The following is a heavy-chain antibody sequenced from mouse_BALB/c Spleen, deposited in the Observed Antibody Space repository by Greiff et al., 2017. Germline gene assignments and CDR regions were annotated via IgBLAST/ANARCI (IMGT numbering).Heavy chain of an antibody. Sequence: VQLQQSGAELVKPGASVKLSCTASGFNIKDTYMHWVKQRPEQGLEWIGRIDPANGNTKYDPKFQGKATITADTSSNTAYLQLSSLTSEDTAVYYCARTQYYYAMDYWGQGTSVTVSS. CDR1: GFNIKDTY. V-gene: IGHV14-3*02. CDR2: IDPANGNT. CDR3: ARTQYYYAMDY. D-gene: IGHD6-1*01. J-gene: IGHJ4*01.